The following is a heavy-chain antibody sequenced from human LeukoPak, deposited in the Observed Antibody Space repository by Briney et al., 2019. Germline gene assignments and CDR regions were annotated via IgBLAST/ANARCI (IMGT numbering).Heavy chain of an antibody. J-gene: IGHJ4*02. V-gene: IGHV4-34*01. Sequence: PSETLSLTCAVYGGSFSGYYWSWIRQPPGKGLEWIGEINHSGSTYYNPSLKSRVTISVDTSKNQFSLKLSSVTAADTAVYYCASRYDYSNYIGYWGQGTLVTVSS. D-gene: IGHD4-11*01. CDR1: GGSFSGYY. CDR3: ASRYDYSNYIGY. CDR2: INHSGST.